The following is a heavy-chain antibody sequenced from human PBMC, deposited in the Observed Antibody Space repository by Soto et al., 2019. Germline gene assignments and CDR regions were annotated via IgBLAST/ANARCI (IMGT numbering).Heavy chain of an antibody. CDR3: AGGGDWGY. Sequence: EVQLLESGGGLVQPGGSLRLSCAASGFTFSSYAMSWVRQAPGKGLEWVSAISGSGGSTYSADSVKGRFTLPRDNSNNPLYLQMTSLRAEDAAGDYCAGGGDWGYWGQGTLVTVSS. D-gene: IGHD3-16*01. V-gene: IGHV3-23*01. CDR2: ISGSGGST. J-gene: IGHJ4*02. CDR1: GFTFSSYA.